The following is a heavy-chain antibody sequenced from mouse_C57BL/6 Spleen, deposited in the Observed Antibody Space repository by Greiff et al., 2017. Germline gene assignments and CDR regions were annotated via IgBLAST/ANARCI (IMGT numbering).Heavy chain of an antibody. Sequence: EVNLVESGGGLVQSGRSLRLSCATSGFTFSDFYMEWVRQAPGKGLEWIAASRNKANDYTTEYSASVKGRFIVSRDTSQSILYLQMNALRAEDTAIYYCAREIYYDYLAWFAYWGQGTLVTVSA. V-gene: IGHV7-1*01. CDR2: SRNKANDYTT. CDR1: GFTFSDFY. CDR3: AREIYYDYLAWFAY. J-gene: IGHJ3*01. D-gene: IGHD2-4*01.